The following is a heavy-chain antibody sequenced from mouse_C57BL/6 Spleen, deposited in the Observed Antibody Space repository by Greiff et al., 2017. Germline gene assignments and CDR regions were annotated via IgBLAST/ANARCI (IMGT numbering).Heavy chain of an antibody. V-gene: IGHV1-69*01. D-gene: IGHD2-4*01. CDR3: ARSGYDYDGGAYYYAMDY. CDR1: GYTFTSYW. CDR2: IDPSGSYT. J-gene: IGHJ4*01. Sequence: QVQLQQPGAELVMPGASVKLSCKASGYTFTSYWMHWVKQRPGQGLEWIGEIDPSGSYTNYKQKFKGKSTLTVDKSSSTAYMQLSSLTAEDSAVYYCARSGYDYDGGAYYYAMDYWGQGTSVTVSS.